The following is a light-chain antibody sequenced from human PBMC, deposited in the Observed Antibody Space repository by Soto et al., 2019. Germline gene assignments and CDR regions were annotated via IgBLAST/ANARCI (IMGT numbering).Light chain of an antibody. V-gene: IGKV3-11*01. CDR2: DAS. Sequence: EIVLTQSPATLSLSPGERATLSCRASQSVSSYLAWYQQKPGQAPRLLIYDASNRATGIPARFSGRGSGKDFTLTISSLEPEDFAVYYCQQRSNWPPWTFGQGTKVEI. J-gene: IGKJ1*01. CDR3: QQRSNWPPWT. CDR1: QSVSSY.